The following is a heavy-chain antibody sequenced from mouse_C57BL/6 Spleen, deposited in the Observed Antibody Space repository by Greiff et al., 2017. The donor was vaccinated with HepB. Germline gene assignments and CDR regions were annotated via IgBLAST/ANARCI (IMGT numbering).Heavy chain of an antibody. CDR1: GFSFTSYA. Sequence: VKLMESGPGLVAPSQSLSITCTVSGFSFTSYAISWVRQPPGQGLEWLGVIWTGGGTNYNSALKSRLSISKDNSKSEVFLKMNSLQTDDTARYYCARNAPRTMYGYYAMDYRGQGTSVTVSS. CDR3: ARNAPRTMYGYYAMDY. CDR2: IWTGGGT. J-gene: IGHJ4*01. V-gene: IGHV2-9-1*01. D-gene: IGHD1-1*02.